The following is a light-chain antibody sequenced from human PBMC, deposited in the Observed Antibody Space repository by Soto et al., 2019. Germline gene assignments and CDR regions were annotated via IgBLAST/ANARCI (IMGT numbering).Light chain of an antibody. Sequence: QSVLTQTPSVSGAPGQRVTISCTGSSSNIGAGYDVHWYQQLPGTAPKLLIFANNIRPSGVPDRFSGSKSGTSASLAITGLQAEDEADYYCQSYDSRLSGYVFGTGTKVTVL. CDR3: QSYDSRLSGYV. CDR2: ANN. V-gene: IGLV1-40*01. J-gene: IGLJ1*01. CDR1: SSNIGAGYD.